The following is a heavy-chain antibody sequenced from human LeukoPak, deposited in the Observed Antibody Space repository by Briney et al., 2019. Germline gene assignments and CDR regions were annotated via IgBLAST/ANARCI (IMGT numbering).Heavy chain of an antibody. Sequence: GGSLRLSCAASGFTFSSYAMSWVRQAPGKGLEWVSAISHSSSGTYYVDSVKGRFTISRDNSKNTLYMQMNSLRAEDTAVYYCAKLDGNCSGGSCYSGGLSVDYWGQGTLVTVSS. CDR2: ISHSSSGT. V-gene: IGHV3-23*01. D-gene: IGHD2-15*01. CDR3: AKLDGNCSGGSCYSGGLSVDY. J-gene: IGHJ4*02. CDR1: GFTFSSYA.